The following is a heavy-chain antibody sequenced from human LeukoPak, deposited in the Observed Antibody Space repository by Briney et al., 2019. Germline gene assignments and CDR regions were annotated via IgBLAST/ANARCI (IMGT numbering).Heavy chain of an antibody. J-gene: IGHJ3*02. CDR2: ISGSGFSS. D-gene: IGHD3-9*01. CDR3: AKVRYFDTEDAPNT. Sequence: GGSLRLSCAASGFTFSSYWMSWVRQAPGKGLEWISAISGSGFSSYYADSVKGRFTISRDNSKNALYLQMNRLRAEDTAVYFCAKVRYFDTEDAPNTWGQGTMVTVSS. V-gene: IGHV3-23*01. CDR1: GFTFSSYW.